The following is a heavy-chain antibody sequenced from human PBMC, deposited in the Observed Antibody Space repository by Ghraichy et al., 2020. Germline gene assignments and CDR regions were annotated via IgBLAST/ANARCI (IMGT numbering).Heavy chain of an antibody. CDR3: ARKINLAGSTGYFDC. CDR2: IWYDGSNK. J-gene: IGHJ4*02. Sequence: GGSLRLSCAASGFTFSTYAMHWVRQAPGKGLEWVAVIWYDGSNKYYADSVKGRFTISRDNSKNTLYLQMNSLRAEDTAVYYCARKINLAGSTGYFDCWGRGTLVTVSS. V-gene: IGHV3-30*04. CDR1: GFTFSTYA.